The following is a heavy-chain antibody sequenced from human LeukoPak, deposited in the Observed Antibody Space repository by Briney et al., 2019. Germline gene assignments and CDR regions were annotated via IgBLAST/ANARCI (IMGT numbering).Heavy chain of an antibody. V-gene: IGHV3-48*03. CDR2: ISSSGNTI. CDR1: GFTFSSYE. Sequence: PGGSLRLSCAASGFTFSSYEMNWVRQAPGKGLEWVSYISSSGNTIYYADSVKGRFTISRDNAKNSLYLQMNSLRAEDTAVYYCARDIFNSDFWSAYYDCWGQGTLVTVSS. J-gene: IGHJ4*02. CDR3: ARDIFNSDFWSAYYDC. D-gene: IGHD3-3*01.